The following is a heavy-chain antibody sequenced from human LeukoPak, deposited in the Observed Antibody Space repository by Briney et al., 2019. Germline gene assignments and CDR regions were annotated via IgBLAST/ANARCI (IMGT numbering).Heavy chain of an antibody. Sequence: GGSLRLSCAASGFTFSSYAMSWVRQAPGKGLAWVSTISGGSGSTYCADSVKGRFTISRDNSKNTLYLQMNSLRDEDTAVYYCAKHRFESGGYHSTEWGQGTLVTVSS. CDR2: ISGGSGST. D-gene: IGHD3-22*01. CDR3: AKHRFESGGYHSTE. V-gene: IGHV3-23*01. CDR1: GFTFSSYA. J-gene: IGHJ4*02.